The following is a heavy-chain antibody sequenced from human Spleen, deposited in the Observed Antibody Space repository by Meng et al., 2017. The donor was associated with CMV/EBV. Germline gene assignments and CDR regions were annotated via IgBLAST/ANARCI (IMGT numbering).Heavy chain of an antibody. CDR1: GTTSTSYR. D-gene: IGHD6-13*01. CDR2: ISAYNGNT. Sequence: QVELGQSGEVAKMPGAVVEFSCKVYGTTSTSYRIRWVRQAHGQGLEMMGWISAYNGNTNYAQKLQCRVIMTTNTSTSKAYMERRSLRSDDTAVYYCARRIAAAGIDYWGQGTLVTVSS. J-gene: IGHJ4*02. V-gene: IGHV1-18*01. CDR3: ARRIAAAGIDY.